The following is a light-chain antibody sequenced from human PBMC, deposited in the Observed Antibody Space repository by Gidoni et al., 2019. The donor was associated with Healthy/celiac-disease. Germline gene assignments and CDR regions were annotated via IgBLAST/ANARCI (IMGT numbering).Light chain of an antibody. CDR3: QQYNSYST. J-gene: IGKJ1*01. Sequence: DIQMTQSPSTLSASVGDRVTITCRASQSISSWLAWYQQKTGKAPKLLIYDASSLESGVPSRFSGSGSGTEFTLTISSLQPDDFATYYCQQYNSYSTFGQGTKVGNQT. CDR1: QSISSW. CDR2: DAS. V-gene: IGKV1-5*01.